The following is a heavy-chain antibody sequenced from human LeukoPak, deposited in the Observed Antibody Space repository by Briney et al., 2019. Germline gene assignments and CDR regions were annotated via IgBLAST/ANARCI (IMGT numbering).Heavy chain of an antibody. Sequence: GGSLRRSCAASSFTLSSHAVRWVRQAPGKGMEWVTGISGSGSYTYYADSVKGRFTISRDSSKNTLYLEMDSLRAEDTAVYYCAKDGLSQYTYGSDYWGHEAPVTVSS. D-gene: IGHD5-18*01. CDR2: ISGSGSYT. CDR3: AKDGLSQYTYGSDY. V-gene: IGHV3-23*01. J-gene: IGHJ4*01. CDR1: SFTLSSHA.